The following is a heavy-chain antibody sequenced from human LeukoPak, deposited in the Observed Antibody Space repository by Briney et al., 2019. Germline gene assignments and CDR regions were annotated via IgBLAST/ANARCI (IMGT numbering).Heavy chain of an antibody. CDR2: ISYDGSNK. J-gene: IGHJ3*02. CDR3: ATGAPGSYFGVVPNAFDI. D-gene: IGHD3-3*01. Sequence: GGSLRLSCAASGFTFSSYAMHWVRQAPGKGLEWVAVISYDGSNKYYADSVKGRFTISRDNSKNTLYLQMNSLRAEDTAVYYCATGAPGSYFGVVPNAFDIWGQGTMVAVSS. V-gene: IGHV3-30*04. CDR1: GFTFSSYA.